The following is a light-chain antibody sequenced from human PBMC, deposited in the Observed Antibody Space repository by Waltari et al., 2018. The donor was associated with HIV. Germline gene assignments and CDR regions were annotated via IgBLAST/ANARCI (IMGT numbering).Light chain of an antibody. V-gene: IGLV3-19*01. CDR1: SLRSYY. J-gene: IGLJ1*01. CDR2: GKN. Sequence: SSELTQDPAVSVALGQTVRITCQGDSLRSYYASWYQQKPGKAPVLVIYGKNNRPSGIPDRFSGSSSGNTASLTITGAQAEDEADYYCNSRDSSGNHFYVFGTGTKVTVL. CDR3: NSRDSSGNHFYV.